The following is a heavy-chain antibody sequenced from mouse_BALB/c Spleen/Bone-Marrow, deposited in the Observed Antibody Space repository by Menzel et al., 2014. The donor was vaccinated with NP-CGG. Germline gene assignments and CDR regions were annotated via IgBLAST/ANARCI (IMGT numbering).Heavy chain of an antibody. Sequence: QVQLQQSGAELAKPGASVKMSCKASGYTFTNYWMHWVKQRPGQGLEWSGYINPSTGYTEYNQKFKDKATLTADKSSSTAYMQLSSLTSEDSAVYYCARSPYGHFDYWGQGTTLTVSS. CDR1: GYTFTNYW. CDR2: INPSTGYT. J-gene: IGHJ2*01. V-gene: IGHV1-7*01. CDR3: ARSPYGHFDY. D-gene: IGHD1-1*02.